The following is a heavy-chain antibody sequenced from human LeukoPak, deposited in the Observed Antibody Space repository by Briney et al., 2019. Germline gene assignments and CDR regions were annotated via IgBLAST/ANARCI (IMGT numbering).Heavy chain of an antibody. CDR1: GDSITTYY. CDR2: IYKSGNT. Sequence: SETLSLTCTVSGDSITTYYWSWIRQPPGKGLEWIGYIYKSGNTNYNPSLKSRVTISVDTSKNEFSLNLSSVIAADTAVYYCARGSRTSVDYWGQGTLVTASS. D-gene: IGHD2-2*01. V-gene: IGHV4-59*01. J-gene: IGHJ4*02. CDR3: ARGSRTSVDY.